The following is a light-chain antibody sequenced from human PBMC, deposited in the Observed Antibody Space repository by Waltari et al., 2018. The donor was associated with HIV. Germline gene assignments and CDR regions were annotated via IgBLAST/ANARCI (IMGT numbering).Light chain of an antibody. Sequence: QSVLTQPASVSGSPGQSLTLSCTGTTNDIGSYKYVSWYQQSPDKAPKLSIYEVSKRPSVISSLFSGSKSGNTASLTISGLQADDEAYYHCSSYSRGALLFGGGTKVTVL. CDR2: EVS. J-gene: IGLJ2*01. CDR3: SSYSRGALL. V-gene: IGLV2-14*01. CDR1: TNDIGSYKY.